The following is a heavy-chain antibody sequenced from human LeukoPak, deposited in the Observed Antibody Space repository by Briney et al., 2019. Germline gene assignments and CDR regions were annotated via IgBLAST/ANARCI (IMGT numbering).Heavy chain of an antibody. V-gene: IGHV3-48*04. CDR2: ISSSGSTI. CDR1: GFSFTTYW. CDR3: ARGPRYGSGRGYFDY. J-gene: IGHJ4*02. Sequence: GGSLRLSCAASGFSFTTYWMSWVRQAPGKGLEWVSYISSSGSTIYYADSVKGRFTISRDNAKNSLYLQMNSLRAEDTAVYYCARGPRYGSGRGYFDYWGQGTLVTVSS. D-gene: IGHD3-10*01.